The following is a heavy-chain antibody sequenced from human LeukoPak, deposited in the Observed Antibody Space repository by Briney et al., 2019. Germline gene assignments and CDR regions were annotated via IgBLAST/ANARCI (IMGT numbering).Heavy chain of an antibody. CDR2: ISGGGGST. D-gene: IGHD6-13*01. V-gene: IGHV3-23*01. J-gene: IGHJ3*02. Sequence: GGSLRLSCAASGFTFSSSAMTWVRLAPGKGLEWVSAISGGGGSTVYADSVNGRLTISRDNSKNTLYLQMNRLRAEDTAVYYCARPARIAAAGTRWINDAFDIWGQGTMVTVSS. CDR3: ARPARIAAAGTRWINDAFDI. CDR1: GFTFSSSA.